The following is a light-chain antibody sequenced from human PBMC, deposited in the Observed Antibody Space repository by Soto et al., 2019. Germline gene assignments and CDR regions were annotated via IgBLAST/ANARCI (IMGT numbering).Light chain of an antibody. Sequence: QAVVTQPPSASGTPGQRVTISCSGSSSNIVSNYVYWYQQLPGTAPRLLIYRNNQRPSGVPDRFSGSKSGTSASLAISGLRSEDEADYYCAGWDNSLSGRVFGGGTKLTVL. V-gene: IGLV1-47*01. CDR3: AGWDNSLSGRV. CDR1: SSNIVSNY. J-gene: IGLJ3*02. CDR2: RNN.